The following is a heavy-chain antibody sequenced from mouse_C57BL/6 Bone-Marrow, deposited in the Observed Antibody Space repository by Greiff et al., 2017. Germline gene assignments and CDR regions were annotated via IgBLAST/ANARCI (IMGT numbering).Heavy chain of an antibody. D-gene: IGHD2-4*01. CDR3: AGNDYDGYYYAMDY. CDR2: ISYSGST. CDR1: GYSITSGYD. Sequence: EVQLQQSGPGMVKPSQSLSLTCTVTGYSITSGYDWHWIRHFPGNKLEWMGYISYSGSTNYNPSLKSRISITHDTSKNHFFLKLKSVTTEDTATKYCAGNDYDGYYYAMDYWGQGTSVTVSS. J-gene: IGHJ4*01. V-gene: IGHV3-1*01.